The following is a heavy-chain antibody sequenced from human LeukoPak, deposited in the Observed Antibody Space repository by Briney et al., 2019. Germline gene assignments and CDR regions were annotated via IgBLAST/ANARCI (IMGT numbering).Heavy chain of an antibody. Sequence: GGSLRLSCAASGXTFSGSAVSWVRQAPGEGLEWVSLISYSGANSYYTDSVRGRFTISRDNSKDTLFLQMNSLRAEDTAIYYCARDMQLSTWGLGTMVIVSS. V-gene: IGHV3-23*01. CDR2: ISYSGANS. CDR3: ARDMQLST. J-gene: IGHJ3*01. CDR1: GXTFSGSA. D-gene: IGHD3-16*02.